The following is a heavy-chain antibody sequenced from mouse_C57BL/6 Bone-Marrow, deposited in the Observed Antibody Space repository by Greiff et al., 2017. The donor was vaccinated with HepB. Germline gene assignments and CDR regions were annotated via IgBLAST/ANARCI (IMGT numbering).Heavy chain of an antibody. D-gene: IGHD2-3*01. CDR3: AREGGDGYPDY. CDR2: ISDGGSYT. V-gene: IGHV5-4*01. CDR1: GFTFSSYA. J-gene: IGHJ2*01. Sequence: EVKLMESGGGLVKPGGSLKLSCAASGFTFSSYAMSWVRQTPEKRLEWVATISDGGSYTYYPDNVKGRFTISRDNAKNNLYLQMSHLKSEDTAMYYCAREGGDGYPDYWGQGTTLTVSS.